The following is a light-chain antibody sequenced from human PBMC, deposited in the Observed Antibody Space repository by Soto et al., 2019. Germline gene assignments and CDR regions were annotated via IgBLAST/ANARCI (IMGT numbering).Light chain of an antibody. CDR3: QQYSNLIT. V-gene: IGKV1-33*01. Sequence: IQMTQSPSSRAASVGDRVTITCQASQDVSNYLNWYQQKLGKAPKLLIYDASNLETGVPSRFSGSGSGTYFSFTISSLQPEDFATYYCQQYSNLITFGQGTRLEIK. CDR1: QDVSNY. J-gene: IGKJ5*01. CDR2: DAS.